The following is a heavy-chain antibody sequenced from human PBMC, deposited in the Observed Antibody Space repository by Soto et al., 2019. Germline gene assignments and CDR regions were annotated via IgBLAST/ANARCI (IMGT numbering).Heavy chain of an antibody. Sequence: EVQLLESGGGLVKPGGSLRLSCAASGFTFSSYALSWVRQAPGKGLEWVSAISGSGSNTYYADSVKGRFTISRDNSKNTLYLQMNSLRAEDTAVYYCAKDAGSGYRIFDAFDIWGQGTMVTVSS. CDR3: AKDAGSGYRIFDAFDI. J-gene: IGHJ3*02. CDR2: ISGSGSNT. D-gene: IGHD3-16*02. CDR1: GFTFSSYA. V-gene: IGHV3-23*01.